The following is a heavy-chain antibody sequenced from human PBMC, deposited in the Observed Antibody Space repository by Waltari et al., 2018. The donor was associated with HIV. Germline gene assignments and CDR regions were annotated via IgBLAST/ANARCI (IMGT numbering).Heavy chain of an antibody. CDR2: IYTSGST. V-gene: IGHV4-61*02. CDR1: GGSISSGSYY. J-gene: IGHJ4*02. D-gene: IGHD1-26*01. CDR3: ARDRGYSGSYFDY. Sequence: QVQLQESGPGLVKPSQTLSLTCTVSGGSISSGSYYWSWIRQPAGKGLEWIGRIYTSGSTNSNPSLKSRVTISVDTSKNQFSLKLSSVTAADTAVYYCARDRGYSGSYFDYWGQGTLVTVSS.